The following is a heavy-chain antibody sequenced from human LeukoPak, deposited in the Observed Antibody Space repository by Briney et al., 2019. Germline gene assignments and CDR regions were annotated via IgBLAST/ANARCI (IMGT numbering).Heavy chain of an antibody. CDR1: GGTFSSYA. V-gene: IGHV1-69*13. Sequence: GASVKVSXKASGGTFSSYAISWVRQAPGQGLEWMGGIVPIFGTANYAQKFQGRVTITADESTSTAYMELSSLRSEDTAVYYCANVRNDSWSGYLGYYFDYWGQGTLVTVSS. J-gene: IGHJ4*02. D-gene: IGHD3-3*01. CDR3: ANVRNDSWSGYLGYYFDY. CDR2: IVPIFGTA.